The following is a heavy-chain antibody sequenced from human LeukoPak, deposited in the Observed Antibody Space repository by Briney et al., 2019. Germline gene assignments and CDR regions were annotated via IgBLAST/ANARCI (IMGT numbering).Heavy chain of an antibody. CDR1: GYTLTELS. D-gene: IGHD3-22*01. V-gene: IGHV3-30*02. CDR2: IRYDGSNK. Sequence: SCKVSGYTLTELSMHWVRQAPGKGLEWVAFIRYDGSNKYYADSVKGRFTVSRDNSKNTLYLQMNSLRAEDTAVYYCATSRDYYDNNGYYPYYFDYWGQGTLVTVSS. CDR3: ATSRDYYDNNGYYPYYFDY. J-gene: IGHJ4*02.